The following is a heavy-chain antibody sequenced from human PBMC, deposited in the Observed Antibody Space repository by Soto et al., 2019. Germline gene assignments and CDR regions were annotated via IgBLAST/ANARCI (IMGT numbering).Heavy chain of an antibody. D-gene: IGHD2-21*01. J-gene: IGHJ4*02. CDR2: IYYSGST. CDR3: VRCGGECSFDY. CDR1: GGSISSGDYY. Sequence: QVQLQESGPGLVKPSQNLSLTCTVSGGSISSGDYYWSWIRQPPRKGLEWIGYIYYSGSTYYNPSRKSRVTISVDTSTNQFSLKLSSVTAADTAVYYCVRCGGECSFDYWGQGTLVTVSS. V-gene: IGHV4-30-4*01.